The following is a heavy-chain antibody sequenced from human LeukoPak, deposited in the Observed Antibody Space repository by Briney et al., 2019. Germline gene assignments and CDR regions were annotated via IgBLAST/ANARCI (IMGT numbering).Heavy chain of an antibody. J-gene: IGHJ5*02. Sequence: SETLSLTCAVYGGSFSGYYWSWIRQPPGKGLEWIGEINHSGSTNYNPSLKSRVTITVDTSKNQFSLKLSSVTAADTAVYYCARRRCSSTSCYAYRVVVNWFDPWGQGTLVTVSS. CDR2: INHSGST. V-gene: IGHV4-34*01. CDR1: GGSFSGYY. D-gene: IGHD2-2*01. CDR3: ARRRCSSTSCYAYRVVVNWFDP.